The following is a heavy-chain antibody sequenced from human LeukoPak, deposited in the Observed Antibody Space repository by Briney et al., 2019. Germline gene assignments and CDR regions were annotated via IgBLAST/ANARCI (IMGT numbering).Heavy chain of an antibody. CDR1: GFTFSSYA. CDR3: AKDTGYSSSYLPDY. D-gene: IGHD6-13*01. CDR2: ISGSGGST. V-gene: IGHV3-23*01. Sequence: GGSLRLSRAASGFTFSSYAMSWVRQAPGKGLEWVSAISGSGGSTYYADSVKGRFTISRDNSKNTLYLQMNSLRAEDTAVYYCAKDTGYSSSYLPDYWGQGTLVTVSS. J-gene: IGHJ4*02.